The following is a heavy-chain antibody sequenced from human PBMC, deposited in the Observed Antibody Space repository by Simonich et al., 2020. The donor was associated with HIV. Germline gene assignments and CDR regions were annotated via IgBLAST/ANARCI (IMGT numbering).Heavy chain of an antibody. J-gene: IGHJ4*02. CDR3: ARRDRELILYFDY. Sequence: QVQLQQWGAGLLKPSETLSLTCAVYGGSFSGYSGRWIRQPPGKGLEWLGEINHSGITNYKSSLNSRATISVDKSKNQFSLKLSSVTAADTAIYYGARRDRELILYFDYWGQGNLVTVSS. D-gene: IGHD3-3*01. V-gene: IGHV4-34*01. CDR1: GGSFSGYS. CDR2: INHSGIT.